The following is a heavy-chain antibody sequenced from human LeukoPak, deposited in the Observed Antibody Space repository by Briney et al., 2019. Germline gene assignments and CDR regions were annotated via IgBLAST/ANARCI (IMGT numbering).Heavy chain of an antibody. CDR3: AKGPASILWWWPDY. D-gene: IGHD2-21*01. V-gene: IGHV3-30*18. J-gene: IGHJ4*02. Sequence: GGSLRLSCAASGFTFSSYGMHWVRQAPGKGLEWVAVISYDGSNKYYADSVKGRFTISRDNSKNTLYLQMNSLRAEDTAVYYCAKGPASILWWWPDYWGQGTLVTVSS. CDR1: GFTFSSYG. CDR2: ISYDGSNK.